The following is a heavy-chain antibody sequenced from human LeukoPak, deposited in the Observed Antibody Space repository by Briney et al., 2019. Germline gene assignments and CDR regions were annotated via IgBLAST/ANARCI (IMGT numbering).Heavy chain of an antibody. CDR3: ARRRYTSGYLDY. Sequence: SSQTLSLTCTVSGGSISSGSYYWSWIRQPAGKGLEWIGRIYTSGSTNYNPSLKSRVTISVDTSKSQFSLKLTSVTAADTAVYYCARRRYTSGYLDYWGQGTLVTVSS. V-gene: IGHV4-61*02. CDR1: GGSISSGSYY. J-gene: IGHJ4*02. CDR2: IYTSGST. D-gene: IGHD3-22*01.